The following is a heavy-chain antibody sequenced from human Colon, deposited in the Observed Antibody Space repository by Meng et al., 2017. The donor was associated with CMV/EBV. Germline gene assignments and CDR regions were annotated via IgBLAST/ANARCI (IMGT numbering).Heavy chain of an antibody. CDR2: ISSSSSYI. D-gene: IGHD1-14*01. Sequence: GGSLRLSCAASGFTFSSYSMNWVRQAPGKGLEWVSSISSSSSYIYYADSVKGRFTISRDNAKNTLYLQMNSLRAEDTAVYYCARGGFNHGFDIWGQGTMVTVSS. CDR3: ARGGFNHGFDI. J-gene: IGHJ3*02. CDR1: GFTFSSYS. V-gene: IGHV3-21*06.